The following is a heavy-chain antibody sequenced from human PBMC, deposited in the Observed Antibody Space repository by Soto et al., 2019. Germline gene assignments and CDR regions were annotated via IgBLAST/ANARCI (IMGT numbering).Heavy chain of an antibody. CDR2: IYYSGST. D-gene: IGHD7-27*01. J-gene: IGHJ3*02. V-gene: IGHV4-31*03. Sequence: SETLSLTCPVSGCSISSGGYYWSWIRQHPGKGLEWIGYIYYSGSTYYNPSLKSRVTISVDTSKNQFSLKLSSVTAADTAVYYCARDRLPGDPEAFDIWGQGTMVPVSS. CDR3: ARDRLPGDPEAFDI. CDR1: GCSISSGGYY.